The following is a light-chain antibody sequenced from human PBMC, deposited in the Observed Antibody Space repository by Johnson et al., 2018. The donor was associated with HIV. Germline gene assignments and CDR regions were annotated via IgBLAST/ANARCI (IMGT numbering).Light chain of an antibody. CDR1: SSNIENNY. J-gene: IGLJ1*01. CDR2: DSN. Sequence: QAVLTQPPSVSAAPGQKVTISCSVSSSNIENNYVSWYQQLPGTAPKLLIYDSNKRPSGIPDRFSGSKSGTSATLGITGLQTGDEADYYCGTWDSSLSAQVFGTWTNVTV. CDR3: GTWDSSLSAQV. V-gene: IGLV1-51*01.